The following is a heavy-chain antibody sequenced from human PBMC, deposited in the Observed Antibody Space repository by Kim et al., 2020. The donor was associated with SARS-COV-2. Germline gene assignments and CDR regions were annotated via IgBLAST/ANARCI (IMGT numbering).Heavy chain of an antibody. CDR3: ARHERTDITIGVVTQRGWFDP. D-gene: IGHD3-3*01. CDR2: IYYSGST. J-gene: IGHJ5*02. CDR1: GGSISSSSYY. Sequence: SETLSLTCTVSGGSISSSSYYWGWIRQPPGKGLEWIGSIYYSGSTYYNPSLKSRVTISVDTSKNQFSLKLSSVTAADTAVYYCARHERTDITIGVVTQRGWFDPWGQGTLVTVSS. V-gene: IGHV4-39*01.